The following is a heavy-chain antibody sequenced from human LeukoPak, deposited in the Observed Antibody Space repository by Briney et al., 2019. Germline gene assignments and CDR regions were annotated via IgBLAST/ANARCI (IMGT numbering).Heavy chain of an antibody. CDR1: GFTFSSYG. CDR3: ARDGELAVAGTPQDFDY. V-gene: IGHV3-33*01. CDR2: MWYDGSNK. Sequence: GGSLRLSCAASGFTFSSYGMHWVRQAPGKGLEWVAVMWYDGSNKYYADSVKGRFTISRDNSKNTLYLQMNGLRAEDTAVYYCARDGELAVAGTPQDFDYWGQGTLVTVSS. D-gene: IGHD6-19*01. J-gene: IGHJ4*02.